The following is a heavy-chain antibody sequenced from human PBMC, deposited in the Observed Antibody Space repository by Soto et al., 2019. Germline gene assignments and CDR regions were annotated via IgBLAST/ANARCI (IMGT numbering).Heavy chain of an antibody. Sequence: ASVKVSCKASGNTVPNYAIHWVRQAPGQRLEWMGWINGGNGNTYYSQHFQGRVTFTRDTSAGTVYMQLSSLRSDDTAVYYCARGGYYDSVWGNLRHYGLDVWGQGTTVTVSS. J-gene: IGHJ6*02. CDR1: GNTVPNYA. CDR3: ARGGYYDSVWGNLRHYGLDV. CDR2: INGGNGNT. V-gene: IGHV1-3*01. D-gene: IGHD3-16*01.